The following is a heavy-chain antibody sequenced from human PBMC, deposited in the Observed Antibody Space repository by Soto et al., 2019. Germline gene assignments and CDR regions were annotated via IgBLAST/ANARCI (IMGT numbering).Heavy chain of an antibody. CDR1: GFTFSSYG. J-gene: IGHJ6*03. D-gene: IGHD5-18*01. CDR2: IWYDGSNK. V-gene: IGHV3-33*01. Sequence: GGSLRLSCAASGFTFSSYGMHWVRQAPGKGLEWVAVIWYDGSNKYYADSVKGRFTISRDNSKNTLYLQMNSLRAEDTAVYYCARDREGDSYDKTYYYYYYMDVWGKGTTVTVSS. CDR3: ARDREGDSYDKTYYYYYYMDV.